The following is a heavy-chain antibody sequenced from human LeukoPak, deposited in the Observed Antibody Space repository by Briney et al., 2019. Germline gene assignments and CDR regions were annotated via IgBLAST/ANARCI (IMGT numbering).Heavy chain of an antibody. CDR1: GYSFTSYW. J-gene: IGHJ4*02. V-gene: IGHV5-51*01. D-gene: IGHD5-12*01. CDR3: ARIKSGYDSHGDY. CDR2: IYPGDSDT. Sequence: RGESLKISCKGSGYSFTSYWIGWVRQMPGKGLGGVGIIYPGDSDTRYSPSFQGQVTISADKSISTAYLQWSSLKASDTAMYYCARIKSGYDSHGDYWGQGTLVTVSS.